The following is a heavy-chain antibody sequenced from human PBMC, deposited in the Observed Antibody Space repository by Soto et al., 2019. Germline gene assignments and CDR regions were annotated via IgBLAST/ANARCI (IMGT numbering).Heavy chain of an antibody. J-gene: IGHJ4*02. D-gene: IGHD3-10*01. Sequence: EVQLLESGGGLVQPGGSLRLSCAASGFTFSSYAMSWVRQAPGKGLAWVSAISGGGGSTYYADSVKGRFTISRDNSKNALYLPMSSLRAEDTAVYYCAKVGRTRGGGDCDFWGQGTGVTVSS. CDR1: GFTFSSYA. V-gene: IGHV3-23*01. CDR3: AKVGRTRGGGDCDF. CDR2: ISGGGGST.